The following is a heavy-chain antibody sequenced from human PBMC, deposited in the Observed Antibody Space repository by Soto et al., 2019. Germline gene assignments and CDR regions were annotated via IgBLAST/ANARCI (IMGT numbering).Heavy chain of an antibody. CDR3: PREDRDPETGLVPAAIDGMDV. CDR1: GGTFSRYS. V-gene: IGHV1-69*08. Sequence: QVQLVQSGAEVKKPGSSVKVSCKASGGTFSRYSITWVRQAPGHGLEWIGRIIPIFGIPTYAQKFQGRVTFSAAESTTTAYTEPSTLRSADTAVYYCPREDRDPETGLVPAAIDGMDVWGQGTTVTVSS. CDR2: IIPIFGIP. J-gene: IGHJ6*02. D-gene: IGHD2-2*01.